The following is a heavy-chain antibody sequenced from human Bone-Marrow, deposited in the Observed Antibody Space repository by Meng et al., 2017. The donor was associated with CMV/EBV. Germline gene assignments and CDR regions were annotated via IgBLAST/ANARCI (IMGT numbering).Heavy chain of an antibody. CDR1: GYRFTAYW. Sequence: GESLKISCQGSGYRFTAYWIAWVRQMPGKGQEWMGIIFPDDSDTRYSPSFQGQVTISADKSFSTAYLQWSRLKASDTAVYYCVRQGVAGTALHLDYWGQGTLVTVSS. V-gene: IGHV5-51*01. CDR2: IFPDDSDT. D-gene: IGHD3-10*01. J-gene: IGHJ4*02. CDR3: VRQGVAGTALHLDY.